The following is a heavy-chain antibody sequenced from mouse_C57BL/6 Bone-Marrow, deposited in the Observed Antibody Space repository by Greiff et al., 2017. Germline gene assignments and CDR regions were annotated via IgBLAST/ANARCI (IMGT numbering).Heavy chain of an antibody. D-gene: IGHD2-1*01. Sequence: VQLQQSGPELVKPGASVKIPCKASGYTFTDYNMDWVKQSHGKSLEWIGDINPNNGGTIYNQKFKGKATLTVDKSSSTAYMVLRSLTSEDTAVYYCARGTYGNYESYFAYWGQGTTLTVSS. CDR1: GYTFTDYN. CDR2: INPNNGGT. J-gene: IGHJ2*01. V-gene: IGHV1-18*01. CDR3: ARGTYGNYESYFAY.